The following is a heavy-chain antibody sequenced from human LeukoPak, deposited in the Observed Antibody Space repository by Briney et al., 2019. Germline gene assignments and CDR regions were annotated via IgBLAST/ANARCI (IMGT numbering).Heavy chain of an antibody. CDR3: AREWTQSGY. Sequence: EASMKVSCKASGYTFTSYYMHWVRQAPGQGLEWMGWINTNTGNPTYAQGFTGRFVFSLDTSVSTAYLQISSLKAEDTAVYYCAREWTQSGYWGQGTLVTVSS. CDR1: GYTFTSYY. V-gene: IGHV7-4-1*02. J-gene: IGHJ4*02. D-gene: IGHD3/OR15-3a*01. CDR2: INTNTGNP.